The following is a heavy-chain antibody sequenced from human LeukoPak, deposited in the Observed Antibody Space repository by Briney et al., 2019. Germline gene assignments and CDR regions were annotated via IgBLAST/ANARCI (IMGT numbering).Heavy chain of an antibody. J-gene: IGHJ4*02. CDR2: INHSGST. V-gene: IGHV4-34*01. Sequence: PSETLSLTCAVYGGSFSGYYWSWIRQPPGKGLEWIGEINHSGSTNYNPSLKSRVTISVDTSKNQFSLKLTSVTAADTAVYYCARYITAGQYYFDSWGQGTLVTVSS. CDR1: GGSFSGYY. D-gene: IGHD1-14*01. CDR3: ARYITAGQYYFDS.